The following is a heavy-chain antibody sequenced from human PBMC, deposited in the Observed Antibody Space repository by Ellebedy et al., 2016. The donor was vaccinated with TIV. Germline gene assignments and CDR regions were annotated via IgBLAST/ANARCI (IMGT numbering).Heavy chain of an antibody. CDR2: INPSGGRT. J-gene: IGHJ4*02. D-gene: IGHD6-19*01. CDR1: GYTFTSYY. CDR3: AIRYSSGWSLDY. Sequence: ASVKVSXKASGYTFTSYYMHWVRQAPGQGLEWMGIINPSGGRTSYAQKFQGRVTMTRDTSTSTVYMELSSLRSEDTAVYYCAIRYSSGWSLDYWGQGTLGTVSS. V-gene: IGHV1-46*01.